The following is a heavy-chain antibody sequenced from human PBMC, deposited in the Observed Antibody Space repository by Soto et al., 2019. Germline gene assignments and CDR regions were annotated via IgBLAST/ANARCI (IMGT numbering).Heavy chain of an antibody. V-gene: IGHV6-1*01. D-gene: IGHD5-12*01. CDR1: GDSVSSNSAA. Sequence: PSQTLSLTCAISGDSVSSNSAAWNWIRQSPSRGLEWLGRTYYRSKWYNDYAVSVKSRITINPDTSKNQFSLQLNSVAPEDTAVYYCARDRSLIVATTQITRYYYYYGMDVWGQGTTVTVS. J-gene: IGHJ6*02. CDR3: ARDRSLIVATTQITRYYYYYGMDV. CDR2: TYYRSKWYN.